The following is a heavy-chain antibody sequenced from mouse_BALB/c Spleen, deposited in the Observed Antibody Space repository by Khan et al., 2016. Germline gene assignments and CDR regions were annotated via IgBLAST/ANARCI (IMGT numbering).Heavy chain of an antibody. CDR3: ARTARIKY. CDR2: ISYSGST. CDR1: GYSITSGYG. J-gene: IGHJ2*01. D-gene: IGHD1-2*01. V-gene: IGHV3-2*02. Sequence: EVQLQESGPGLVKPSQSLSLTCTVTGYSITSGYGWNWNRQFPGKKLEWMGYISYSGSTNYNPTIKSRISITRDTSKNQVFLQLHSVTDEYTATYYYARTARIKYWGQGTTLTVSS.